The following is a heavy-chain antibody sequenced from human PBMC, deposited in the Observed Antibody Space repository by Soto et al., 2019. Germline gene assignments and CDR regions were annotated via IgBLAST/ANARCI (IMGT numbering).Heavy chain of an antibody. D-gene: IGHD2-21*02. V-gene: IGHV3-74*01. CDR3: ARGPSGAYCGGDCYSWYFDL. Sequence: EVQLVESGGGLVQPGGSLRLSCAASGFTFSSYWMHWVRHAPGKGLVWVSRINSDGSSTSYADSVKGRFTISRDNAKNTLYLQMNSLRAEDTAVYYCARGPSGAYCGGDCYSWYFDLWGRGTLVTVSS. J-gene: IGHJ2*01. CDR1: GFTFSSYW. CDR2: INSDGSST.